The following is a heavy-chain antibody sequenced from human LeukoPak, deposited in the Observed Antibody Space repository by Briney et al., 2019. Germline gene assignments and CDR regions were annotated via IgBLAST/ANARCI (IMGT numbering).Heavy chain of an antibody. V-gene: IGHV4-59*12. J-gene: IGHJ6*02. CDR2: IYYSGST. Sequence: SETLSLTCTVSGGSISSYYWSWIRQPPGKGLEWIGYIYYSGSTNYNPSLKSRVTISVDTSKNQFSLKLSSVTAADTAVYYCARLATLYYYYGMDVWSQGTTVTVSS. CDR3: ARLATLYYYYGMDV. CDR1: GGSISSYY.